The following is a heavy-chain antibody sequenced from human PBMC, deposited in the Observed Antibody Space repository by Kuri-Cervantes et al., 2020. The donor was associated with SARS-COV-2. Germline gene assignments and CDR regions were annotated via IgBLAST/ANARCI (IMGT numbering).Heavy chain of an antibody. CDR2: IYYSGST. V-gene: IGHV4-39*07. Sequence: SETLSLTCTVSGGSISSSSYYWGWIRQPPGKGLEWIGSIYYSGSTYYNPSLKSRVTISVDRSKNQFSLKLSSVTAADTAVYYCARDRVGGLFSRIYHSYYGMDVWGQGTTVTVSS. D-gene: IGHD2-2*01. CDR1: GGSISSSSYY. CDR3: ARDRVGGLFSRIYHSYYGMDV. J-gene: IGHJ6*02.